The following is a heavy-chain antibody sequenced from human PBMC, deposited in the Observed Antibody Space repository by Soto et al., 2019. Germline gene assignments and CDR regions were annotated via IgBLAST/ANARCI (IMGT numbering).Heavy chain of an antibody. CDR1: GGSFSGYY. CDR3: ARAPSAAAAARGFDY. CDR2: INHSGST. V-gene: IGHV4-34*01. D-gene: IGHD6-13*01. J-gene: IGHJ4*02. Sequence: SETLSLTCAVYGGSFSGYYWSWIRQPPGKGLEWIGEINHSGSTNYNPSLKSRVTISVDTSKNQFSLKLSSVTAADTAVYYCARAPSAAAAARGFDYWGQGTLVTVSS.